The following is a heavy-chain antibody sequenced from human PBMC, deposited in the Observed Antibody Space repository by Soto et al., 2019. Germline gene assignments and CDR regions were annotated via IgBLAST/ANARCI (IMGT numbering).Heavy chain of an antibody. Sequence: QVQLQESGPGLMKPSGTLSLICSVSGESVGRGTNYWSWVRQAPGRGLEWIGYIFDAATTNYNPSFVSRDSNSRDGAKNQGSLKLTSLTAADTAIYYWAGDRKGRADGVICYHGMEVWGQGTSVTVSS. D-gene: IGHD2-8*01. CDR2: IFDAATT. CDR3: AGDRKGRADGVICYHGMEV. J-gene: IGHJ6*01. CDR1: GESVGRGTNY. V-gene: IGHV4-61*01.